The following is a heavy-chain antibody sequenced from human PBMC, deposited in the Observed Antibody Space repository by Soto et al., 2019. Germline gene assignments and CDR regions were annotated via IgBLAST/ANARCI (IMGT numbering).Heavy chain of an antibody. CDR3: VRQAKVATIIGIVGYNSGLDV. CDR2: MSGSGSGT. V-gene: IGHV3-23*01. D-gene: IGHD5-12*01. CDR1: GFRFSTYD. J-gene: IGHJ6*02. Sequence: DVQLLESGGGLVQPGGSLRLSCAASGFRFSTYDMSWVRQAPGKGLEWVSVMSGSGSGTYYADSVKGRFTISRDTSKNTWYLQMNILSAEDTALYYCVRQAKVATIIGIVGYNSGLDVWGQGTTVTASS.